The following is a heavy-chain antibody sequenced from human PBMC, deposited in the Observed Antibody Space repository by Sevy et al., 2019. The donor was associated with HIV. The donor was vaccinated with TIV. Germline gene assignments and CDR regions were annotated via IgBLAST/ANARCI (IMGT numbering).Heavy chain of an antibody. D-gene: IGHD2-15*01. Sequence: GGSLRLSCAASGFTFSSYSMNWVRQAPGKGLEWVSYISSSSSTIYYADSVKGRFTISRDNAKNSLYLQMNSLRDEDTAVYYCARDSAPIVVLVAATELYMDVWGKGTTVTVSS. CDR3: ARDSAPIVVLVAATELYMDV. CDR2: ISSSSSTI. V-gene: IGHV3-48*02. CDR1: GFTFSSYS. J-gene: IGHJ6*03.